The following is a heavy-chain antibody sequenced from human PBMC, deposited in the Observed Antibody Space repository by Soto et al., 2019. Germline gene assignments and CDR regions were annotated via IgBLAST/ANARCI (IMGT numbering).Heavy chain of an antibody. CDR3: ARDRRVTTPGGNWFDP. V-gene: IGHV1-18*04. CDR1: GYTFTSYG. CDR2: ISAYNGNT. D-gene: IGHD4-17*01. Sequence: QVQLVQSGAEVKKPGASVKVSCKASGYTFTSYGISWVRQAPGQGLEWMGWISAYNGNTNYAQKLQGRVTMTTDPSTSTDYMELRSLRSDDTAVYYCARDRRVTTPGGNWFDPWGQGNLVTVSS. J-gene: IGHJ5*02.